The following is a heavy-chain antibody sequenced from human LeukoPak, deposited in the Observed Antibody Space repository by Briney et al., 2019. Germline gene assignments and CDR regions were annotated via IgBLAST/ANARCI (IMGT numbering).Heavy chain of an antibody. V-gene: IGHV1-2*02. CDR2: INPNSGGT. Sequence: ASVKVSCKASGYTFTGYYMHWVRQAPGQGLEWMGWINPNSGGTNYAQKFQGRVTMTRDTSTSTAYMELSRLRSDDTAVYYCARGWDYYDSSGYIRWGQGTLVTVSS. CDR1: GYTFTGYY. D-gene: IGHD3-22*01. CDR3: ARGWDYYDSSGYIR. J-gene: IGHJ4*02.